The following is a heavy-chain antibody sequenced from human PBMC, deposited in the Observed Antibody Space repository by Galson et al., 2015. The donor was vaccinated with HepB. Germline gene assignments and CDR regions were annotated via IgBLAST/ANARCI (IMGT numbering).Heavy chain of an antibody. D-gene: IGHD3-9*01. CDR1: GGTFSSYA. Sequence: SVKVSCKASGGTFSSYAISWVRQAPGQGLEWMGGIIPIFGTANYAQKFQGRVTITADESTSTAYMELSSLRSEDTAVYYCARDGVPFYDILTGYYGYWGQGTLVTVSS. CDR2: IIPIFGTA. V-gene: IGHV1-69*13. CDR3: ARDGVPFYDILTGYYGY. J-gene: IGHJ4*02.